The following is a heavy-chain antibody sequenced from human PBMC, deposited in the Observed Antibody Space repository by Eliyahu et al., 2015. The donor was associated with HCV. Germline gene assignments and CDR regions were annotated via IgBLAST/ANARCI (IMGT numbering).Heavy chain of an antibody. V-gene: IGHV3-7*03. CDR2: VKEDGSVK. CDR1: GFTFNDHW. D-gene: IGHD3-16*01. J-gene: IGHJ3*01. Sequence: EVHLVESGGGLVQPGGSLTLSCAASGFTFNDHWMHWVRQAPGRGLEWVDNVKEDGSVKYYLDSVKGRFTISRDNAKNSLYLQMNSLRPGDSALYFCARENYVAFDVWGQGTRVSVSS. CDR3: ARENYVAFDV.